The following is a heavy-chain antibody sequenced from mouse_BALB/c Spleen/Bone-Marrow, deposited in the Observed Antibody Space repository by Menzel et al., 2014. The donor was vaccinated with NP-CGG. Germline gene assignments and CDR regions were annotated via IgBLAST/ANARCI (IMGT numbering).Heavy chain of an antibody. D-gene: IGHD2-12*01. V-gene: IGHV5-9-2*01. J-gene: IGHJ2*01. Sequence: EVKLVESGGGLVKPGGSLKLSCAASGFTFSSYGMSWVRQTPEKRLEWVATISGGGNYTYYPDSVKGRFTISRDNAKNNLYLQMSSLRSEDTALYYCAINYYIYDGYFDFWGPGTTLTVSS. CDR3: AINYYIYDGYFDF. CDR1: GFTFSSYG. CDR2: ISGGGNYT.